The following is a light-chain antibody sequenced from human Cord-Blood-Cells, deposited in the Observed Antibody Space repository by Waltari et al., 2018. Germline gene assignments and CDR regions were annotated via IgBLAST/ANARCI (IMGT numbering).Light chain of an antibody. CDR2: WAS. J-gene: IGKJ1*01. CDR1: QSVLYSSNNKNY. CDR3: QQYYSTPWT. V-gene: IGKV4-1*01. Sequence: DIVMTQSPDSLAVSLGERATINCKSSQSVLYSSNNKNYLAWYQQKPGPPPKLLIYWASTRESGVPDRFSGSGSGTDFTLTISSLHAEDVAVYYCQQYYSTPWTFGQGTKVEIK.